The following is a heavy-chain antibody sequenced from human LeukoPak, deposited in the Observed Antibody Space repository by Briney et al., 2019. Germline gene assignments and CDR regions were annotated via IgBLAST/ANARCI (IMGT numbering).Heavy chain of an antibody. D-gene: IGHD3-16*01. Sequence: GGSLRLSCAASGFTFNTYAMSWVRQAPGKGLEWVSGTSGSGGATYYADSVKGRFTISRDNSKNTLFLQMNSLRAEHTAIYYCAKHSRPLRLGEAGLTDYWGQGTLVTVSS. CDR2: TSGSGGAT. J-gene: IGHJ4*01. CDR3: AKHSRPLRLGEAGLTDY. V-gene: IGHV3-23*01. CDR1: GFTFNTYA.